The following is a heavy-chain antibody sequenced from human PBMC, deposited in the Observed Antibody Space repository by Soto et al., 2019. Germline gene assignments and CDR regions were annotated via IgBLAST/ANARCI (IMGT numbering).Heavy chain of an antibody. Sequence: QVQLVQSGAQVEKPGASVQVSCKTSGYTFSAHGISWVRQAPGQGLEWMGWVSGYNSKTSSAQKFQDRLTVTTDTSTATAYMELRSLRSDDTAMYYCVRASWATRSNDGFDIWGQGTLVTVSS. CDR3: VRASWATRSNDGFDI. CDR2: VSGYNSKT. D-gene: IGHD2-15*01. V-gene: IGHV1-18*04. J-gene: IGHJ3*02. CDR1: GYTFSAHG.